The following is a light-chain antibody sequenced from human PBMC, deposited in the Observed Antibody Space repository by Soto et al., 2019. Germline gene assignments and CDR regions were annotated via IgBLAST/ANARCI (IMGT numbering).Light chain of an antibody. CDR1: QSLVHSNGYNY. CDR2: MGS. Sequence: DIVMTQSPLSLPVTPGEPASISCGSSQSLVHSNGYNYLDWYLQKPGQSPQVLIYMGSNRASGVPDRFSGSGSGTDFTLKISRVEAEDVGVYYCMQTLQSRTFGQGTKVEI. V-gene: IGKV2-28*01. J-gene: IGKJ1*01. CDR3: MQTLQSRT.